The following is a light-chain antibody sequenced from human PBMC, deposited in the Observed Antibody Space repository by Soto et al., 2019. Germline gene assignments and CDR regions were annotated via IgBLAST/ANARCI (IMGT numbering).Light chain of an antibody. CDR2: EVS. CDR1: ISDVGGYNY. V-gene: IGLV2-14*01. Sequence: QSVLTQPASVSGSPGQSITISCTGTISDVGGYNYVSWYQQHPDKAPKLMIYEVSNRPSGVSNRFSGSKSGNTASLTISGLQAEVEADYYCSSYTSSSTPYVFGTGTKLTVL. J-gene: IGLJ1*01. CDR3: SSYTSSSTPYV.